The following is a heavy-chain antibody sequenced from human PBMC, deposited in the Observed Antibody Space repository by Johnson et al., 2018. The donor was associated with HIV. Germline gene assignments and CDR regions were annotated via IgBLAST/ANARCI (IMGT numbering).Heavy chain of an antibody. Sequence: VQLVESGGGVVQPGGSLRLYCAASGFTVSSNYMSWVRQAPGKGLEWVSVIYSGGSTYYADSVKGRFTISRDNAKNSLYLQMNSLRTEDTAVYYCARDLRPAFDIWGQGTMVTVSS. CDR2: IYSGGST. V-gene: IGHV3-66*01. CDR3: ARDLRPAFDI. J-gene: IGHJ3*02. CDR1: GFTVSSNY. D-gene: IGHD6-6*01.